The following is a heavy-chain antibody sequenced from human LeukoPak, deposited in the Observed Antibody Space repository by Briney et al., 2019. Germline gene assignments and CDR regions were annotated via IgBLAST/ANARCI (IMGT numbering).Heavy chain of an antibody. D-gene: IGHD3-3*01. CDR2: INPTAGGT. V-gene: IGHV1-46*01. CDR3: ARDPQDLTVFWGGPGVS. Sequence: ASVKVSCKASGYTFTGYYMHWVRQAPGQGLEWMGIINPTAGGTSYAQQLQGRVTLTRDTSTSTVYMELSSLRSEDTAMYYCARDPQDLTVFWGGPGVSWGQGTLVTVSS. CDR1: GYTFTGYY. J-gene: IGHJ5*02.